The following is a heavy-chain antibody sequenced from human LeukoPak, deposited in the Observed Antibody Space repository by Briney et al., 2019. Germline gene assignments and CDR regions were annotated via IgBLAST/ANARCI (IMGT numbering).Heavy chain of an antibody. CDR3: ARDRSGSYWRWDFDY. CDR1: GGTFSSYA. Sequence: SVKVSCKASGGTFSSYAISWVRQAPGQGLEWMRGIIPIFGTANYAQKFQGRVTITTDESASTAYMELSSLRSEDTAVYYCARDRSGSYWRWDFDYWGQGTLVTVSS. V-gene: IGHV1-69*05. CDR2: IIPIFGTA. J-gene: IGHJ4*02. D-gene: IGHD1-26*01.